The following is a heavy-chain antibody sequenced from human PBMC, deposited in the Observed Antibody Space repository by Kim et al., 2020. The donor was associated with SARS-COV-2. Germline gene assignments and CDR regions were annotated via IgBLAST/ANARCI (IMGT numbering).Heavy chain of an antibody. V-gene: IGHV3-23*01. Sequence: SVKARSTISRDNSKNTLYLQMNSLRAEDTAVYYCAKDSSSWYLSTFYVDYGGQGTLVTVSS. J-gene: IGHJ4*02. D-gene: IGHD6-13*01. CDR3: AKDSSSWYLSTFYVDY.